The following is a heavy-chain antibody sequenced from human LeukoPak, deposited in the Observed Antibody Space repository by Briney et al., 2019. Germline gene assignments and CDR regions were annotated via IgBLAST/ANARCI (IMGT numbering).Heavy chain of an antibody. Sequence: GGSLRLSCAASGFTFSSYGMHWALQAPGKGLEWVAFIRYDGSNDLSAESVKGRFVISRDNSKNTLYLQMNSLRAEDTAVYYCAKDRLSAPVAFDYWGQGTLVTVSS. CDR2: IRYDGSND. D-gene: IGHD3-16*01. CDR3: AKDRLSAPVAFDY. J-gene: IGHJ4*02. CDR1: GFTFSSYG. V-gene: IGHV3-30*02.